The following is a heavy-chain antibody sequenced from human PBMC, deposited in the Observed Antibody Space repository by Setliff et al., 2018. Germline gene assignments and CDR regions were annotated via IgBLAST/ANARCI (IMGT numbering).Heavy chain of an antibody. CDR2: INNYNFNT. V-gene: IGHV1-18*01. CDR1: GYTFTNYG. D-gene: IGHD2-2*01. CDR3: SRLVRYCTTTTCQRLSGGEY. J-gene: IGHJ4*02. Sequence: ASVKVSCKTSGYTFTNYGINWVRQAPGQGLEWMGWINNYNFNTNYPQKFLGRVTMTTDTSTGTAYLELRSLRSDDTAVYYCSRLVRYCTTTTCQRLSGGEYWGQGTLVTVSS.